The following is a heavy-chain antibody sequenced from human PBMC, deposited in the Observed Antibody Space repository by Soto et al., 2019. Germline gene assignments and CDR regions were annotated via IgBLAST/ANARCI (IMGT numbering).Heavy chain of an antibody. CDR3: ARLRGVLGEDGYSDY. CDR2: IYPGDSDT. D-gene: IGHD5-12*01. CDR1: GYSFTRYW. Sequence: PGESLKISGKGSGYSFTRYWIGGVRQMPGKGLEWMGIIYPGDSDTRYSLSFQGQVTISADKSISTAYLQWSSLKASDTAMYYCARLRGVLGEDGYSDYWGQGTLVTVSS. J-gene: IGHJ4*02. V-gene: IGHV5-51*01.